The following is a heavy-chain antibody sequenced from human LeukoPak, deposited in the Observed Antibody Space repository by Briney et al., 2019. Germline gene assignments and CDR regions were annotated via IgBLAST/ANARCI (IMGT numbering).Heavy chain of an antibody. D-gene: IGHD3-10*01. V-gene: IGHV1-69*13. J-gene: IGHJ6*04. CDR1: GGTFNSYA. CDR3: ARSQAGYYGSGSYPYYYYGMDV. Sequence: GASVKVSCKASGGTFNSYAISWVRQAPGQGLEWMGGIIPIFGTANYAQKFQGRVTITADESTSTAYMELSSLRSEDTAVYYCARSQAGYYGSGSYPYYYYGMDVWGKGTTVTVSS. CDR2: IIPIFGTA.